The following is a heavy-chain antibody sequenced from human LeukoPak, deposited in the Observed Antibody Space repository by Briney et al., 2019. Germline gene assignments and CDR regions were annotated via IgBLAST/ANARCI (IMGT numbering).Heavy chain of an antibody. CDR3: ARAKVTTVSY. CDR1: GFTFSSYA. CDR2: ISYDGSNK. V-gene: IGHV3-30-3*01. J-gene: IGHJ4*02. D-gene: IGHD4-11*01. Sequence: GGSLRLSCAASGFTFSSYAMHWVRQAPGKGLEWVAVISYDGSNKYYADSVKGRFTISRDNSKNTLNLQMNSLRAEDTAVYYCARAKVTTVSYWGQGTLVTVSS.